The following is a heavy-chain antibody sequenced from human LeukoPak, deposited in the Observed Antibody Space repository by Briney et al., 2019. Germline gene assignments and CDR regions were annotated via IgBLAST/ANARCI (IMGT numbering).Heavy chain of an antibody. CDR2: ISAYKGNT. CDR3: ARDLYYYGSGSYYDVFDV. D-gene: IGHD3-10*01. J-gene: IGHJ3*01. CDR1: GYTFSTYG. Sequence: ASVKVSFTASGYTFSTYGISWVRQAPGHGLEWMGWISAYKGNTYYAQKLQGRVTMTTDTSTSTAYMELRSLRSDDTAIYYCARDLYYYGSGSYYDVFDVWGQGTMVTVSS. V-gene: IGHV1-18*01.